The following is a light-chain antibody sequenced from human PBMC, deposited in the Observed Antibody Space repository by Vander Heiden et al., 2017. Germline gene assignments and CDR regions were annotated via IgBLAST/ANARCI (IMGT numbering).Light chain of an antibody. Sequence: IQLTHSPSSLSASVGDRVTITCQASQDISNYLNWYQQKPGKAPKLLIYDASNLETGVPSRFSGSGSGTDFTFTISSLQPEDIATYYCQQYDNLPVTFGPGTKVDIK. CDR1: QDISNY. CDR3: QQYDNLPVT. CDR2: DAS. V-gene: IGKV1-33*01. J-gene: IGKJ3*01.